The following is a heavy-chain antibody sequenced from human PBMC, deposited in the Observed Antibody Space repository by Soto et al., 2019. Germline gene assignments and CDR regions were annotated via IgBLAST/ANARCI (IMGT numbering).Heavy chain of an antibody. CDR3: AREGGSLNWFDP. CDR2: ISSSSSTI. J-gene: IGHJ5*02. V-gene: IGHV3-48*02. CDR1: GFTFSSYS. Sequence: EVQLVESGGGLVQPGGSLRLSCAASGFTFSSYSMNWGRQAPGKGLEWVSYISSSSSTIYYADSVKGRFTISRDTAKNSLYLQMNSLRDEDTDVYYCAREGGSLNWFDPWCQGTLVTVSS. D-gene: IGHD1-26*01.